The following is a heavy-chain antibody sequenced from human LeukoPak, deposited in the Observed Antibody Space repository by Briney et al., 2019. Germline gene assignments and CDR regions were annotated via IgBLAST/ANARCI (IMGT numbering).Heavy chain of an antibody. CDR2: MNPNGGNT. V-gene: IGHV1-8*01. CDR1: GYTFTSYD. Sequence: EASVKVSCKASGYTFTSYDINWVRQATGPGLEWMGWMNPNGGNTGYEQKFQGRVTMNRNSSISTAYMELSSLRSEDTAVYYCARGVVVVASNWFDPWGQGTLVTVSS. D-gene: IGHD2-15*01. J-gene: IGHJ5*02. CDR3: ARGVVVVASNWFDP.